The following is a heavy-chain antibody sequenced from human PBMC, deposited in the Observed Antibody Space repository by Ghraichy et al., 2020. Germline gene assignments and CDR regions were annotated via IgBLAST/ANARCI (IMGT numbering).Heavy chain of an antibody. CDR1: GFTVSSNY. Sequence: GGSLRLSCAASGFTVSSNYMSWVRQAPGKGLEWVSVIYSGGSTYYADSVKGRFTISRDNSKNTLYLQMNSLRAEDTAVYYCARVEMATDAFDIWGQGTMVTVSS. CDR3: ARVEMATDAFDI. CDR2: IYSGGST. D-gene: IGHD5-24*01. V-gene: IGHV3-53*01. J-gene: IGHJ3*02.